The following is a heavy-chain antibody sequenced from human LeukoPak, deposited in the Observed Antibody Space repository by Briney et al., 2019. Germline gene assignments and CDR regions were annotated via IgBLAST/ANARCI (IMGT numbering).Heavy chain of an antibody. D-gene: IGHD4-17*01. CDR2: IRYDGSNK. CDR3: AKGMTTGYYFDY. V-gene: IGHV3-30*02. Sequence: GGSLRLSCAASGFTFSRYGMRWVRQAPGKGLEWVAFIRYDGSNKYYADSVKGRFTISRDNSKNTLYLQMNSLRAEDTAVYYCAKGMTTGYYFDYWGQGTLVTVSS. J-gene: IGHJ4*02. CDR1: GFTFSRYG.